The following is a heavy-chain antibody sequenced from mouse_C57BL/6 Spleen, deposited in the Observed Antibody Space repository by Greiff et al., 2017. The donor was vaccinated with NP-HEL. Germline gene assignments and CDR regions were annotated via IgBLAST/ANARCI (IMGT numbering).Heavy chain of an antibody. V-gene: IGHV14-2*01. CDR2: IDPADGDT. Sequence: VQLQQSGAELVKPGASVKLSCTASGFTFTDYYMHWVKQRPEQGLEWIGRIDPADGDTKYAPKFQGKATLTVDTSSNTAYLQLSSLTAEDTAVYYCARTGGNEGYAMDDWGQGTTVTVSS. J-gene: IGHJ4*01. CDR1: GFTFTDYY. D-gene: IGHD2-1*01. CDR3: ARTGGNEGYAMDD.